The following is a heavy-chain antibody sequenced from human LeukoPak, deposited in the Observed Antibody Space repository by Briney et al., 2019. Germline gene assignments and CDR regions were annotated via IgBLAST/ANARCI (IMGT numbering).Heavy chain of an antibody. J-gene: IGHJ4*02. Sequence: GASVKVFCKASGYTFTNYYMHWVRQAAGQGLEWMGMINPSGGSTTYAQMCQGRVTMTRDTSTRTGYRELSSLRSEDTAAYYGAREGEVIGTGILFYWGQGTLVTVSA. CDR2: INPSGGST. D-gene: IGHD2-21*01. CDR1: GYTFTNYY. CDR3: AREGEVIGTGILFY. V-gene: IGHV1-46*01.